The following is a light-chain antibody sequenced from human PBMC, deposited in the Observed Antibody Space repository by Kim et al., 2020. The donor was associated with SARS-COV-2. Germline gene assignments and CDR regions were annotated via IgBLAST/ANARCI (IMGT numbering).Light chain of an antibody. J-gene: IGKJ2*03. CDR3: QQYDNLPRYS. CDR2: DAS. Sequence: ASVGDRVTITCQACQDISNYLNWYQQKPGKAPKLLIYDASNLETGVPSRFSGSGSGTDFTFTISSLQPEDIATYYCQQYDNLPRYSFGQGTKLEI. CDR1: QDISNY. V-gene: IGKV1-33*01.